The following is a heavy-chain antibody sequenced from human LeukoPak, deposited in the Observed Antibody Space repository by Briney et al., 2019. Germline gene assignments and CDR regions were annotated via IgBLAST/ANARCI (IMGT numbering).Heavy chain of an antibody. Sequence: PSETLSLTCTVSGGSISSYYWSWIRQPAGKGLEWIGRIYTSGSTNYNPSLKSRVTMSVDTSKNQFSLKLSSVTAADTAVYYCARASDYYGSGSYLSWGQGTLVTVSS. CDR1: GGSISSYY. CDR3: ARASDYYGSGSYLS. CDR2: IYTSGST. D-gene: IGHD3-10*01. V-gene: IGHV4-4*07. J-gene: IGHJ5*02.